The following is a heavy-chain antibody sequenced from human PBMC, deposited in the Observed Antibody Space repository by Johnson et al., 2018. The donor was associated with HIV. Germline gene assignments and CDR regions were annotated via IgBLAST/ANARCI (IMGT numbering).Heavy chain of an antibody. Sequence: VQLVESGGGLVQPGGSLRLSCEGSGFTFSRYWMTWVRQAPGKGLEWVANVKQDRSERYYVDSVKGRFTISRDNAKNSLYLQMNSLRADDTAVYYCARVFRDYYDSRGDSYDACDIWGQGTMVTVSS. CDR2: VKQDRSER. J-gene: IGHJ3*02. V-gene: IGHV3-7*05. CDR3: ARVFRDYYDSRGDSYDACDI. D-gene: IGHD3-22*01. CDR1: GFTFSRYW.